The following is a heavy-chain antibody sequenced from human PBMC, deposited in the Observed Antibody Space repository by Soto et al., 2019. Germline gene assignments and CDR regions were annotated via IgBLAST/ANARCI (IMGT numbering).Heavy chain of an antibody. J-gene: IGHJ3*02. CDR2: IYPGDSGT. D-gene: IGHD3-22*01. V-gene: IGHV5-51*01. CDR1: GYRFATYW. CDR3: ARTTKRINMIIVDDAFDI. Sequence: PGESLKISCKGSGYRFATYWIGWVRQMPGKGLEWMGIIYPGDSGTRYSPSFQGQVTISVDKSISTAYLQWSSLKASDTAIYYFARTTKRINMIIVDDAFDIWGQGTMVTVSS.